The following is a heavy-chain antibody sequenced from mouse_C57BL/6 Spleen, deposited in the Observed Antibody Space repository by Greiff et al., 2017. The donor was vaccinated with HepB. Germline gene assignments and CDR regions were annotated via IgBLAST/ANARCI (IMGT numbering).Heavy chain of an antibody. Sequence: EVKLVESGGGLVKPGGSLKLSCAASGFTFSSYAMSWVRQTPEKRLEWVATISDGGSYTYYPDNVKGRFTLSRDNAKNTLYLQMSHLKSEDTALYSGASDEGLRPFAYWGQGTLVTVSA. CDR3: ASDEGLRPFAY. V-gene: IGHV5-4*03. CDR1: GFTFSSYA. J-gene: IGHJ3*01. CDR2: ISDGGSYT. D-gene: IGHD2-4*01.